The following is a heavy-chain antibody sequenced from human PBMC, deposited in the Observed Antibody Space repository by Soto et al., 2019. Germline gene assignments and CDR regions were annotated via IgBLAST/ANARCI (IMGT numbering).Heavy chain of an antibody. CDR3: ARGHPWGIGAPRWFDP. Sequence: QVQLRQWGAGLLHPSETLSLTCAVYGGSFRNHFWTWIRQPPGKPLEWIGEINHGGSTKYNPSLKSRVTISVDTSKNQFSLKLNSVTAADTAVYFCARGHPWGIGAPRWFDPWGQGTRVTLSS. J-gene: IGHJ5*02. CDR1: GGSFRNHF. CDR2: INHGGST. V-gene: IGHV4-34*01. D-gene: IGHD6-25*01.